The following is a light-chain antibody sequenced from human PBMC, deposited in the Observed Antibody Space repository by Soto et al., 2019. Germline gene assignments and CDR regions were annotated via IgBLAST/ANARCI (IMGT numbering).Light chain of an antibody. CDR3: QQYGSSPRT. J-gene: IGKJ1*01. CDR2: GGS. CDR1: QSVSSSY. V-gene: IGKV3-20*01. Sequence: EIVLTQSPGTLSLSPGERATLSCRASQSVSSSYLAWYQQKPGQTPRLLIYGGSSRATGIPDSFSGSGSGTDFTLTISRLEPQDFAVDYCQQYGSSPRTFGEGTNVEIK.